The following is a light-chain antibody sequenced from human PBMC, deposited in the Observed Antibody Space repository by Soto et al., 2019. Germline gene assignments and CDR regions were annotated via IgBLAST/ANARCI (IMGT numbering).Light chain of an antibody. V-gene: IGKV3-11*01. J-gene: IGKJ1*01. CDR3: QQRSNWPRT. Sequence: EVVFQQSAGTLSLYPGERATLSCRASQSVSSYLAWYQQKPGQAPRLLIYDASNRATGIPARFSGSGSGTDFTLTISSLEPEDFAVYYCQQRSNWPRTFGQGTRWIS. CDR1: QSVSSY. CDR2: DAS.